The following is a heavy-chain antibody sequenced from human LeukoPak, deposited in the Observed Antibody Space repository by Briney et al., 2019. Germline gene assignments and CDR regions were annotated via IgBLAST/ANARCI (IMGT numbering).Heavy chain of an antibody. CDR3: ARGRWLQLWGDY. J-gene: IGHJ4*02. CDR1: GFTFSSYG. CDR2: IWYDGSNK. D-gene: IGHD5-24*01. Sequence: GGSLRLSCAASGFTFSSYGLHWVRQAPGKGLEWVAVIWYDGSNKYYADSVKGRFTISRDNSKNTLYLQMNSLRAEDTAVYYCARGRWLQLWGDYWGQGTLVTVSS. V-gene: IGHV3-33*01.